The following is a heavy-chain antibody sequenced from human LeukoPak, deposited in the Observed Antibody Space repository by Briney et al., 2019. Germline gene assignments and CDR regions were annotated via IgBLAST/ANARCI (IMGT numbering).Heavy chain of an antibody. Sequence: PGGSLRLSCAASRFTFSSSWMHWVRRGPGKGRVWVSRIESDGSSTNYADSVKGRFTISRDNAKNTLYLQMSSLRAEDTAVYYCVSGYCGADCNIFHYWGQGTLVTVSS. CDR1: RFTFSSSW. CDR2: IESDGSST. J-gene: IGHJ4*02. V-gene: IGHV3-74*01. D-gene: IGHD2-21*02. CDR3: VSGYCGADCNIFHY.